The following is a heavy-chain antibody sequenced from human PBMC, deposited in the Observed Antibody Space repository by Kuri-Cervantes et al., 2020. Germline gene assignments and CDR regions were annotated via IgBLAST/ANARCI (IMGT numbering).Heavy chain of an antibody. CDR2: ISSSSSYI. V-gene: IGHV3-21*01. J-gene: IGHJ4*02. CDR1: GLTFSSYS. CDR3: ARVHSKYSSSWSFDY. D-gene: IGHD6-13*01. Sequence: GESLKISCASPGLTFSSYSMNWVRQAPGKGLEWVSSISSSSSYIYYADSVKGRFTISRDNAKNSLYLQMNSLRAEDTAVYYCARVHSKYSSSWSFDYWGQGTLVTVSS.